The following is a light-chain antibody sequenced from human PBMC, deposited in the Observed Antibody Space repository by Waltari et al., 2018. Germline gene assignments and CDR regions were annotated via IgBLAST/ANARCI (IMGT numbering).Light chain of an antibody. Sequence: DIAMTQSPASLSASVGDRVTITCRASQTITSYLNWYQHRPGKPPQLLIFAASRLQNGVPSRFSGSGSGTTFSLTISNVQPEDFATYFCQQTYSSPYTFGQGTKVDIQ. V-gene: IGKV1-39*01. CDR2: AAS. CDR3: QQTYSSPYT. J-gene: IGKJ2*01. CDR1: QTITSY.